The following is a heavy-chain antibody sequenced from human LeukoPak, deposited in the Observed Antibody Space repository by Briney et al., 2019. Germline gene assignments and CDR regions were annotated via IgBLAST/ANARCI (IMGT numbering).Heavy chain of an antibody. CDR1: GGPISSYY. V-gene: IGHV4-59*01. J-gene: IGHJ4*02. CDR2: IYSSGST. D-gene: IGHD4-23*01. CDR3: ARVGVDYSGNIIKYYFDY. Sequence: SETLSLTCTVSGGPISSYYWSWIRQPPGKGLEWIGYIYSSGSTNYNPSLKSRVIISVDTSKNQFSLKLSPVIAADTAVYYCARVGVDYSGNIIKYYFDYWGQGTLVTVSS.